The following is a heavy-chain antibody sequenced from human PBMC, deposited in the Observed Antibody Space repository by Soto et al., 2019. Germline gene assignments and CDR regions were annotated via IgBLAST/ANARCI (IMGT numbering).Heavy chain of an antibody. CDR3: ARDPVTAD. V-gene: IGHV3-7*03. CDR1: GFTFSDYW. Sequence: EVQLVESGGGLVQPGGSLRLSCAASGFTFSDYWMSWVRQAPGKGLEWVGNIKGDGSETHYVDSVKGRFTISRDNAENSIYLQMNNLRAEDTAMYYCARDPVTADWGQGTLVTVSS. J-gene: IGHJ4*02. CDR2: IKGDGSET.